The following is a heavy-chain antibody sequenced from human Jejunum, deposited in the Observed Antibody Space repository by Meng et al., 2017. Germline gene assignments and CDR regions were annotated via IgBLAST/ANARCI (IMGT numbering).Heavy chain of an antibody. CDR2: MDYRGST. V-gene: IGHV4-30-4*01. D-gene: IGHD2-2*01. CDR1: GASISSGEYF. CDR3: ARGELLWDY. J-gene: IGHJ4*02. Sequence: QDPGPGLVTPSQTLSLPFTVSGASISSGEYFWSWIRQPPGKGLEWIGYMDYRGSTFYNPSLKSRVTISVDTSKNQFSLKLSSVTAADTAVYFCARGELLWDYWGQGTLVTVSS.